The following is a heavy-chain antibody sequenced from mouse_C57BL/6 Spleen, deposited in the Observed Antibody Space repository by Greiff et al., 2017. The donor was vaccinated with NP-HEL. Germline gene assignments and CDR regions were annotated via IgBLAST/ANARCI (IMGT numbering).Heavy chain of an antibody. CDR1: GYTFTDYY. CDR3: ARNYGSSYEDDY. V-gene: IGHV1-19*01. Sequence: EVKVVESGPVLVKPGASVKMSCKASGYTFTDYYMNLVKQSHGKSLEWIGVINPYNGGTSYNQKFKGKATLTVDKSSSTAYMELNSLTSEDSAVYYCARNYGSSYEDDYWGQGTTLTVSS. J-gene: IGHJ2*01. D-gene: IGHD1-1*01. CDR2: INPYNGGT.